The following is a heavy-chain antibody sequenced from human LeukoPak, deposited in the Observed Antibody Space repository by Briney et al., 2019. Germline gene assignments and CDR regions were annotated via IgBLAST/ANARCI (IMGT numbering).Heavy chain of an antibody. CDR2: IKQDGSEK. V-gene: IGHV3-7*01. Sequence: GGSLRLSCAASGFTFSSYWMSWVRQAPGKGPEWVANIKQDGSEKYYVDSVKGRFTISRDNAKNSLYLQMNSLRAEDTAVYYCAREIWNSSGYYIDYWGQGTLVTVSS. CDR3: AREIWNSSGYYIDY. D-gene: IGHD3-22*01. CDR1: GFTFSSYW. J-gene: IGHJ4*02.